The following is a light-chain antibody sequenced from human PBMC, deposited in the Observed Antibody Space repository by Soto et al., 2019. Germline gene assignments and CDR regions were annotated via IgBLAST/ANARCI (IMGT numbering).Light chain of an antibody. Sequence: EIVMTQSPATLSASPGERATLSCRASQSVSSNLAWYQQKPGQAPRLLIYGASTRATGIPARFSGSGSGTEFTLTISRLQSEDFAVYYCQQYNNWPGTFGQGTKVEIK. CDR2: GAS. V-gene: IGKV3-15*01. J-gene: IGKJ1*01. CDR1: QSVSSN. CDR3: QQYNNWPGT.